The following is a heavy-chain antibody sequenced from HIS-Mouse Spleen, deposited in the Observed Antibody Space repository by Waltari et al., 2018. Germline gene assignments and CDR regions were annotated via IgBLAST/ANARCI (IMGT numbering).Heavy chain of an antibody. Sequence: QLQLQESGPGLVKPSETLSLTCTVSGGSIISSSYYGGWIRQPPGKGLEWIGSIYYSGSTYYNPSLKSRVTISVDTSKNQFSLKLSSVTAADTAVYYCAREIPYSSSWYDWYFDLWGRGTLVTVSS. J-gene: IGHJ2*01. CDR3: AREIPYSSSWYDWYFDL. D-gene: IGHD6-13*01. V-gene: IGHV4-39*07. CDR1: GGSIISSSYY. CDR2: IYYSGST.